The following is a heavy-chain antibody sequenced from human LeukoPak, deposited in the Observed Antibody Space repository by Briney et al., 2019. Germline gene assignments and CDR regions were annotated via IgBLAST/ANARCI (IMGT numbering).Heavy chain of an antibody. CDR3: TRRVSATRWFDP. CDR2: IDSDGSTT. CDR1: GFTLSSRW. Sequence: GGSLRLSCAASGFTLSSRWVHWVRQAPGKGLVWVSRIDSDGSTTNYADSVKGRFTISRDNAENTLYLQMNSLRVEDTAVYYCTRRVSATRWFDPWGQGTLVTVSS. J-gene: IGHJ5*02. D-gene: IGHD2-15*01. V-gene: IGHV3-74*01.